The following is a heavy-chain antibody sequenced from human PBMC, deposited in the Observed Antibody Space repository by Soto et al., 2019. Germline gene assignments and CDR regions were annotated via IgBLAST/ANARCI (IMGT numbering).Heavy chain of an antibody. CDR2: ISGSGGST. CDR1: GFTFSSYA. CDR3: AKDQWLARSQRDFDY. Sequence: TGGSLRLSCAASGFTFSSYAMSWVRQAPGKGLEWVSAISGSGGSTYYADSVKGRFTISRDNSKDTLYLQMNSLRAEDTAVYYCAKDQWLARSQRDFDYWGQGTLVTVSS. V-gene: IGHV3-23*01. J-gene: IGHJ4*02. D-gene: IGHD6-19*01.